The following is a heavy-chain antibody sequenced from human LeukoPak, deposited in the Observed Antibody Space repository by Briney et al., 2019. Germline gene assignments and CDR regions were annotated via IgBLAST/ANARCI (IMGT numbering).Heavy chain of an antibody. J-gene: IGHJ6*03. V-gene: IGHV4-59*08. Sequence: SETLSLTCAVSGGPIIASYWSWIRQPPGKGLEWIGYTHYSGTGNYNPSLKSRVTISVDTSKNQFSLKLSSVTAADTAVYYCARQMDTAMVTGHYYYYMDVWGKGTTVTVSS. CDR3: ARQMDTAMVTGHYYYYMDV. D-gene: IGHD5-18*01. CDR2: THYSGTG. CDR1: GGPIIASY.